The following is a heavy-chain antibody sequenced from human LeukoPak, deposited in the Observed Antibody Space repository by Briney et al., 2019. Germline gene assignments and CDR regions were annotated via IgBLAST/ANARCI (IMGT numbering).Heavy chain of an antibody. Sequence: PGGSLRLSCAASGFTLSDYWMSWVRQAPGKGLEWVANIKQDGSEKYYVDSVKGRFTISRDNAKNSLSLQMNSLRAEDTAVYYCVREGGGYRAYFDSWGQGTLVTVSS. D-gene: IGHD2-15*01. CDR3: VREGGGYRAYFDS. V-gene: IGHV3-7*01. CDR2: IKQDGSEK. J-gene: IGHJ4*02. CDR1: GFTLSDYW.